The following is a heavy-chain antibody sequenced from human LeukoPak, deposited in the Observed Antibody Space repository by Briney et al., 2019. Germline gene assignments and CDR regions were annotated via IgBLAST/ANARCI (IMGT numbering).Heavy chain of an antibody. CDR2: IGTAGDP. J-gene: IGHJ6*04. D-gene: IGHD4-17*01. CDR1: GFAFSSYD. CDR3: ARDNGDDGMDV. Sequence: GGSLRRSCAASGFAFSSYDMQWGRQATGKGLESVSAIGTAGDPYYPGPVKGRFTISRENAKNSLYLQMNSLRAGDTAVYYCARDNGDDGMDVWGKGTTVTVSS. V-gene: IGHV3-13*05.